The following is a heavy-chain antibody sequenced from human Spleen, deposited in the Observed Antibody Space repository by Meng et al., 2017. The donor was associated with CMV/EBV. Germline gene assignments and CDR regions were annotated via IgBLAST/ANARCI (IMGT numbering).Heavy chain of an antibody. Sequence: FSGFSLSTSGVGVGWIRQPPGKALEWLALIYWDDDKRYSPSLKSRLTITKDTSKNQVVLTMTNMDPVDTATYYCAHRFPIAAARYFQHWGQGTLVTVSS. J-gene: IGHJ1*01. CDR1: GFSLSTSGVG. CDR3: AHRFPIAAARYFQH. D-gene: IGHD6-13*01. V-gene: IGHV2-5*02. CDR2: IYWDDDK.